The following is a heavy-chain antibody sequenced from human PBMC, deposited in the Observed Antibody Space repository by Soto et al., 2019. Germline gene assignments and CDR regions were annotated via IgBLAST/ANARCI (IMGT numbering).Heavy chain of an antibody. Sequence: QVQLVQSGAEVKKPGASVKVSCKASGYTFPSYGISWVRQAPGQGREWLGWVSAYNGNTNYAQKLQGRVTMPTDTAARPAYMELRSLRSDDTAVYYCARDLRYTWNDEGGFDYWGQGTLVTVSS. CDR2: VSAYNGNT. CDR1: GYTFPSYG. CDR3: ARDLRYTWNDEGGFDY. D-gene: IGHD1-1*01. J-gene: IGHJ4*02. V-gene: IGHV1-18*01.